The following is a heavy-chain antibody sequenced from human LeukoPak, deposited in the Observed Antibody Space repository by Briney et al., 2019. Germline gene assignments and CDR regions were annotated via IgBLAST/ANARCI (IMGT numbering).Heavy chain of an antibody. CDR1: GGSISSYY. CDR2: LYYSGST. CDR3: ASGGYCSSTSCYDPDAFDI. J-gene: IGHJ3*02. V-gene: IGHV4-59*01. D-gene: IGHD2-2*01. Sequence: ETLSLTCTVSGGSISSYYWSWIRQPPGKGLEWIGYLYYSGSTNYNPSLKSRVTISVDTSKNQFSLKLSSVTAADTAAYYCASGGYCSSTSCYDPDAFDIWGQGTMVTVSS.